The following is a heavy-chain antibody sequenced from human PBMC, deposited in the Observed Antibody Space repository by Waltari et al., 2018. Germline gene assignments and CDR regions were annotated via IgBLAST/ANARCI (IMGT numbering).Heavy chain of an antibody. J-gene: IGHJ5*02. V-gene: IGHV1-69-2*01. CDR3: ATSGMDLSGVTINWFDP. CDR1: GYIFRNYY. Sequence: EVQLVQSGAEVKKPGATVKISCKASGYIFRNYYMHWLRQAPGKGLEWMGRVDPADGTTIYADKFQGRFIITTDRPTRTVFMEVTSLTSDDAAVYYCATSGMDLSGVTINWFDPWGQGTLLTVSS. CDR2: VDPADGTT. D-gene: IGHD3-9*01.